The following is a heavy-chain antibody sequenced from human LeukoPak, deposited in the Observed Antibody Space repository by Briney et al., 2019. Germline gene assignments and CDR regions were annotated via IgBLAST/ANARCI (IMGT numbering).Heavy chain of an antibody. J-gene: IGHJ4*02. Sequence: GGSLRLSCAASGFTVSSNYMSWVRQAPGKGLEWVSVIYSGGSTYYADSVKGRFTISRDNSKNTLYLQMNSLRAEDTAVYYCAITDSGYCSSTSCSDYWGQGTLVTVSS. CDR2: IYSGGST. CDR1: GFTVSSNY. CDR3: AITDSGYCSSTSCSDY. V-gene: IGHV3-53*01. D-gene: IGHD2-2*01.